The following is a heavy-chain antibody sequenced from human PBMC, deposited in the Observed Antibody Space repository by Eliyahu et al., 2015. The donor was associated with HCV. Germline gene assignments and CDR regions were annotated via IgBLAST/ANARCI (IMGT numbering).Heavy chain of an antibody. V-gene: IGHV3-66*01. CDR1: GFTVNNNY. Sequence: EVQLVESGGDLVQPGGSLRLSCAASGFTVNNNYMMWVRQTPEEGLEWVSVLYTAGSTYYADSVKGRFTISRDTSRNTLYLEMNSLRAEDTAIYYCARASTTETSFDYWGQGTLVTVSS. CDR3: ARASTTETSFDY. D-gene: IGHD4-11*01. CDR2: LYTAGST. J-gene: IGHJ4*02.